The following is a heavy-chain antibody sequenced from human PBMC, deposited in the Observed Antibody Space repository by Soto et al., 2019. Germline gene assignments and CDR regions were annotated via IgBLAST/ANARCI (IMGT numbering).Heavy chain of an antibody. D-gene: IGHD2-2*01. J-gene: IGHJ6*02. CDR3: ARARVVVPAPNYDYYGMDV. CDR1: GGCISSYY. Sequence: PSQTLSLTCTVSGGCISSYYLSWIRQPAGKGLEWIGRIYTSGSTNYNPSLKSRVTMSVDTSKNQFSLKLSSVTAADTAVYDCARARVVVPAPNYDYYGMDVWGQGTTVTVSS. V-gene: IGHV4-4*07. CDR2: IYTSGST.